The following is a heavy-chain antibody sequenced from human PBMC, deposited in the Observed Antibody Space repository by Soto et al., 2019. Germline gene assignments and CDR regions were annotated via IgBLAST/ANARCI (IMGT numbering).Heavy chain of an antibody. CDR3: ARHRSRDVLVWFGELLSPIDY. Sequence: GSLRLSCAASGFTFSSYGMHWVRQAPGKGLEWVAVIWYDGSNKYYADSVKGRFTIFRDNSKNTLYLQMNSLRAEDTAAYYCARHRSRDVLVWFGELLSPIDYWGQGTLVTVSS. CDR2: IWYDGSNK. V-gene: IGHV3-33*01. D-gene: IGHD3-10*01. CDR1: GFTFSSYG. J-gene: IGHJ4*02.